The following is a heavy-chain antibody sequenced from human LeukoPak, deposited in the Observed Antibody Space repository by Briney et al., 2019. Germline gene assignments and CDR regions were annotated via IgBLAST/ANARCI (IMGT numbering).Heavy chain of an antibody. CDR1: GFTFSSYW. V-gene: IGHV3-7*03. Sequence: GGSLRLSCAASGFTFSSYWMSWVRQAPGKGLEWVANIKQDGSEKYYVDSVKGRFTISRDNAKNSLYLQTNSLRAEDTAVYYCARDFYYDSTRQYYFDYWGQGTLVTVSS. J-gene: IGHJ4*02. CDR2: IKQDGSEK. D-gene: IGHD3-22*01. CDR3: ARDFYYDSTRQYYFDY.